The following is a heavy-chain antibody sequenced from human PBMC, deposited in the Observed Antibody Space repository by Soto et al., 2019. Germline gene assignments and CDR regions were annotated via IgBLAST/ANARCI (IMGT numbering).Heavy chain of an antibody. Sequence: GGSLRLSCAASGFPFSSYAMHWVRQAPGKGLEWVAVISYDGSNKYYADSVKGRFTISRDNSKNTLYLQMNSLRAEDTAVYYCARDPDGYDTGFDYWGQGTLVTSPQ. CDR3: ARDPDGYDTGFDY. CDR1: GFPFSSYA. CDR2: ISYDGSNK. V-gene: IGHV3-30-3*01. J-gene: IGHJ4*02. D-gene: IGHD5-12*01.